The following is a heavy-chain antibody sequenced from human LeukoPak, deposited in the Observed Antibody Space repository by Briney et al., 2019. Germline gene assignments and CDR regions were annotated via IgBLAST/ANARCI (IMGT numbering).Heavy chain of an antibody. CDR1: GYTFTGYY. CDR3: ARELTIFGVVHFDY. J-gene: IGHJ4*02. Sequence: ASVKVSCKASGYTFTGYYMHWVRQAPGQGLEWMGRINPNSGGTNYAQKFQGRVTMTRDTSISTAYMELSRLRSDDTAVYYCARELTIFGVVHFDYWGQGTLVTVSS. D-gene: IGHD3-3*01. CDR2: INPNSGGT. V-gene: IGHV1-2*06.